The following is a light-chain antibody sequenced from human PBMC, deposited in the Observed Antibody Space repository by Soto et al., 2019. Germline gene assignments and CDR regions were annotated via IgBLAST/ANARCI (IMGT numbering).Light chain of an antibody. V-gene: IGLV2-23*02. Sequence: SALTQPASVSGSPGQSITLSCTGTNSDVGNYDLVSWYEHHPGKAPRLIIYEVTKRPSGGSDRFSGSKSGNTASLTISGLQAEDEGDYYCSSYAGSTKVVFGGGTKLTVL. CDR3: SSYAGSTKVV. CDR2: EVT. J-gene: IGLJ3*02. CDR1: NSDVGNYDL.